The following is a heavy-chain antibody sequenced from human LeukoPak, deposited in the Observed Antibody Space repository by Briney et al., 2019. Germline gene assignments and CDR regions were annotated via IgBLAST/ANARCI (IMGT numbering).Heavy chain of an antibody. CDR1: GYSFTSYW. D-gene: IGHD6-6*01. V-gene: IGHV5-51*01. CDR3: ARRYSSSWTPRYYFDY. J-gene: IGHJ4*02. CDR2: IYPGDSDT. Sequence: HGESLKISCKGSGYSFTSYWIGWVRQMPGKGLEWMGIIYPGDSDTRYSPSFQGQVTISADESISTAYLQWSSLKASDTAMYYCARRYSSSWTPRYYFDYWGQGTLVTVSS.